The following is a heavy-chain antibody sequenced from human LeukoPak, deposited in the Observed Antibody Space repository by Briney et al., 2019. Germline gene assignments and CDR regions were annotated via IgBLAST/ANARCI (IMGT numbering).Heavy chain of an antibody. J-gene: IGHJ4*02. CDR2: IKSKRNGGTT. D-gene: IGHD4-17*01. CDR3: STDSYGVPTPFEY. Sequence: SGGSLRLSCVASGFTFHNAWMSWVRQAPGKGLEWVGCIKSKRNGGTTDYAAPVKGRFTVSRDDSTNTLFLQMTSLKADDTGLYYCSTDSYGVPTPFEYWGQGSLVTVSS. V-gene: IGHV3-15*01. CDR1: GFTFHNAW.